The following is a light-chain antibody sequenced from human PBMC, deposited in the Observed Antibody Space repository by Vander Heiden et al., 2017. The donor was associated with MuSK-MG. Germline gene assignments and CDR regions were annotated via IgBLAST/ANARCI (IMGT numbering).Light chain of an antibody. V-gene: IGKV1-27*01. CDR1: QGISNY. J-gene: IGKJ3*01. CDR2: AAS. CDR3: QGGFT. Sequence: DIQMTQSPSSLSASVGDRVTITCRASQGISNYLAWYQQKPGKVPKLLIYAASTLQSGVQSRFSGSGSGTDFTLTISSLQPEDVATYYGQGGFTCGHGTKVDIK.